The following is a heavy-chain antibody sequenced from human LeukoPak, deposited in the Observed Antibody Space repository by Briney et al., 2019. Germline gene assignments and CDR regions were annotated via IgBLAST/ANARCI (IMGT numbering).Heavy chain of an antibody. CDR3: ARSWYYYDSSGYYYAGIRWFDP. J-gene: IGHJ5*02. CDR1: GYTFTGYY. D-gene: IGHD3-22*01. Sequence: ASVKVSCKASGYTFTGYYMHWVRQAPGQGLEWMGWINPNSGGTNYAQKFQGRATMTRDTSISTACMELSRLRSDGTAVYYCARSWYYYDSSGYYYAGIRWFDPWGQGTLVTVSS. CDR2: INPNSGGT. V-gene: IGHV1-2*02.